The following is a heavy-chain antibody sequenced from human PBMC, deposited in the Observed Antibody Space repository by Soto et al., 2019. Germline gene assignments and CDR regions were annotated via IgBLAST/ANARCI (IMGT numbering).Heavy chain of an antibody. D-gene: IGHD2-15*01. CDR1: GASLSSISYY. CDR2: IFFTGNI. J-gene: IGHJ4*02. Sequence: TLSLTCTVSGASLSSISYYWGWIRQPPGKGLEWVGSIFFTGNIYYNPSLKSRVTISVDTSRNQFSLMVNSVTAADTAVYYCASRHCSGGSSYNPGFDSWGQGALVTVPQ. V-gene: IGHV4-39*01. CDR3: ASRHCSGGSSYNPGFDS.